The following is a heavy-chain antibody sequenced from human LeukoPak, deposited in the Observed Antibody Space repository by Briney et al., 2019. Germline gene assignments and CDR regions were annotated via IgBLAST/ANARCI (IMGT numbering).Heavy chain of an antibody. CDR3: AKDLNKILRYFDWLSPLDY. CDR2: ISGSGAT. D-gene: IGHD3-9*01. J-gene: IGHJ4*02. Sequence: GGSLRLSCAASGFTFGSYAMSWVRQAPGKGLEWVSAISGSGATYYADSVKGRFTISRDNSKNTLYLLMNSLRAEDTAVYSCAKDLNKILRYFDWLSPLDYWGQGTLVTVSS. CDR1: GFTFGSYA. V-gene: IGHV3-23*01.